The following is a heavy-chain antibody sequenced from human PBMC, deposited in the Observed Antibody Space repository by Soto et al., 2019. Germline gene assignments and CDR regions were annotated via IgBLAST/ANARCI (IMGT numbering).Heavy chain of an antibody. J-gene: IGHJ6*04. V-gene: IGHV6-1*01. CDR1: GDSVSSNSAA. CDR3: ARDLSHSGYVDVVGMDG. CDR2: TYYRSKWYN. D-gene: IGHD5-12*01. Sequence: PSQTLSLTCAISGDSVSSNSAAWNWIRQSPSRGLEWLGRTYYRSKWYNDYAVSVKSRITINPDTSKNQFSLQLNSVTPEDTAVYYCARDLSHSGYVDVVGMDGWGKGTTVTVSS.